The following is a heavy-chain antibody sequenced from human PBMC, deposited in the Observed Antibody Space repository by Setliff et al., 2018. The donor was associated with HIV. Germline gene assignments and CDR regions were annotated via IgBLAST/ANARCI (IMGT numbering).Heavy chain of an antibody. D-gene: IGHD4-4*01. V-gene: IGHV4-34*01. CDR2: INHSGTT. Sequence: PSETLSLTCAVYGGSFSGYHWSWIRQSPGKGLEWIGEINHSGTTNYNPSLKNRATISLDTSKNQFTLRLTSVTAADTAVYYCAAPRGMTTIFDFWGQGTLVTVSS. CDR1: GGSFSGYH. CDR3: AAPRGMTTIFDF. J-gene: IGHJ5*01.